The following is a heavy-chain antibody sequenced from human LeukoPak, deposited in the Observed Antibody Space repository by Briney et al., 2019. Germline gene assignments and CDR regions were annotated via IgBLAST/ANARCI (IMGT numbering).Heavy chain of an antibody. V-gene: IGHV1-2*02. D-gene: IGHD3-22*01. CDR1: GYTFTGYY. CDR2: INPSSGGT. J-gene: IGHJ4*02. CDR3: ASVHRVGYDSSGYYVDY. Sequence: ASVKVSCKASGYTFTGYYMHWVRQAPGQGLEWMGWINPSSGGTNYAQKFQGRVTMTRDTSISTAYMELSRLRSEDTAVYYCASVHRVGYDSSGYYVDYWGQGTLVTVSS.